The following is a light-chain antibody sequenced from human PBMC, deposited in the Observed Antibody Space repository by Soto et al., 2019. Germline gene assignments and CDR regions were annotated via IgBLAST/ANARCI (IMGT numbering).Light chain of an antibody. V-gene: IGLV1-47*01. CDR2: RNN. CDR3: AACDDRLSAYV. Sequence: QSVLTQPPSASGTPGQRVTVSCSGGISNIGSNPVYWHQHLPGTAPKLLVYRNNQRPSGVPDRFSDSKSGTSAFLAISGLRSEDEADYYCAACDDRLSAYVFGTCTKVTVL. J-gene: IGLJ1*01. CDR1: ISNIGSNP.